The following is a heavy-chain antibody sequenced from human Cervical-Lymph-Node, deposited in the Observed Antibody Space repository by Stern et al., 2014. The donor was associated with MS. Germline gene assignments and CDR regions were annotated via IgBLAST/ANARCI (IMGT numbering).Heavy chain of an antibody. CDR3: ARLSTAVDF. Sequence: MQLVESGPGLVKPSETLSLTCAVSGGSISSRYWGWIRQPPGKGLEWIGLISHSGDTKYNPSPTSRVTIYLDPSKNQFSLKVTSVTAADTAVYYCARLSTAVDFWGQGTLVTVSS. V-gene: IGHV4-59*08. CDR1: GGSISSRY. J-gene: IGHJ4*02. CDR2: ISHSGDT.